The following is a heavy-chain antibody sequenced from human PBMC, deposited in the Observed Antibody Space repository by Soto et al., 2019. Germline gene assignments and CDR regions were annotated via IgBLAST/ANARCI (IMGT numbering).Heavy chain of an antibody. CDR2: IIPIIGII. V-gene: IGHV1-69*08. CDR3: AGDPDSHYNDSHASSYP. D-gene: IGHD3-22*01. CDR1: GGTFSTYT. J-gene: IGHJ5*02. Sequence: QVQLVQSGAEVKKPGSSVKVSCKASGGTFSTYTITWVRQAPGQGLEWMARIIPIIGIINYAQKFQGRVTITADKFTGTAYMELTRLRSDDTAVYYCAGDPDSHYNDSHASSYPWGQGTLVTVSS.